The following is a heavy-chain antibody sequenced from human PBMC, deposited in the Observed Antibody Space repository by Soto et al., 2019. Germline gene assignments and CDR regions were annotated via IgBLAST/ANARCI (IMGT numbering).Heavy chain of an antibody. J-gene: IGHJ6*02. D-gene: IGHD5-18*01. CDR1: GFTFSSYA. CDR3: AKSHRLLRGYSYGPSSYYGMDV. V-gene: IGHV3-23*01. CDR2: ISGSGGST. Sequence: PGGSLRLSCAASGFTFSSYAMSWVRQAPGKGLEWVSAISGSGGSTYYADSVKGRFTISRDNSKNTLYLQMNSLRAEDTAVYYCAKSHRLLRGYSYGPSSYYGMDVWGQGTTVTVYS.